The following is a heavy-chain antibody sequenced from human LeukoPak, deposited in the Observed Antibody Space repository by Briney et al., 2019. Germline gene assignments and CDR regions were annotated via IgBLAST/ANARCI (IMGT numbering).Heavy chain of an antibody. CDR3: ARDRSYYDFWSSDGMDV. CDR1: GYTFTGYY. D-gene: IGHD3-3*01. J-gene: IGHJ6*02. V-gene: IGHV1-2*06. Sequence: ASVKVSCKASGYTFTGYYMHWVRQAPGQGLEWMGRINPNSGGTNYAQKFQGRVTMTRDTSISTAYMELSRLRSDDTAVYYCARDRSYYDFWSSDGMDVWGQGTTVTVSS. CDR2: INPNSGGT.